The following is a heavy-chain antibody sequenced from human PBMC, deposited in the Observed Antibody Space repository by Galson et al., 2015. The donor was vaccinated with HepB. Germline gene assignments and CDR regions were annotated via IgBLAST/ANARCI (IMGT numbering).Heavy chain of an antibody. CDR2: TYYRSKWYN. J-gene: IGHJ2*01. D-gene: IGHD6-19*01. V-gene: IGHV6-1*01. Sequence: CAISGDSVSSNSAAWNWIRQSPSRGLEWLGRTYYRSKWYNDYAVSVKSRITINPDTSKNRFSLQLNSVTPEDTAVYYCAREIAVAGTRWYFDLWGRGTLVTVSS. CDR3: AREIAVAGTRWYFDL. CDR1: GDSVSSNSAA.